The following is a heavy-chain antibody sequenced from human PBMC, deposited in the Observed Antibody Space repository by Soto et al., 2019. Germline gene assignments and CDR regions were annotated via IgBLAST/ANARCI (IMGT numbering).Heavy chain of an antibody. Sequence: QVQLVQSGAEVKKPGASVKVSCKASGYTFTSYDINWVRQATGQGLEWMGWMNPNSGNTGYAQKFQGRVTMTSNTSIRTAYMELSSLRSEDTAVYYCARERSSGSYPYPDYWGQGTLVTVSS. CDR3: ARERSSGSYPYPDY. J-gene: IGHJ4*02. V-gene: IGHV1-8*01. CDR1: GYTFTSYD. CDR2: MNPNSGNT. D-gene: IGHD3-10*01.